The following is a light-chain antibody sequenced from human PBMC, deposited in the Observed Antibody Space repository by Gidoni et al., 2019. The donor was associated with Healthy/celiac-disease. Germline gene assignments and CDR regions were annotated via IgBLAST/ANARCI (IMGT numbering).Light chain of an antibody. V-gene: IGKV4-1*01. CDR3: QQYYSTPYT. CDR2: WVS. Sequence: DIVMTQSPDSLAVSLGERATINCKSSQSVLYSSNNKNYLAWYQQKPGQPPKLLIYWVSTRESGVPDRFSGSGSGTDFTLTISSLQAEDVAVYYCQQYYSTPYTFXQXTKLEIK. J-gene: IGKJ2*01. CDR1: QSVLYSSNNKNY.